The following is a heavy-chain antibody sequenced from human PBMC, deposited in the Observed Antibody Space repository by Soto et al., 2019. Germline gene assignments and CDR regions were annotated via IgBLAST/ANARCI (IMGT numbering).Heavy chain of an antibody. V-gene: IGHV3-30*03. Sequence: PGGSLRLSCAASRFTISGHAMHWVRQAPGKGLEWLAVISYGGSDKFYGDSVKGRFTISRGNSKNTLFLQVNSLSEEDTAVYYCTTDLSFSYYYGSGSYGPLSGMDVWGQGTTVTVSS. D-gene: IGHD3-10*01. J-gene: IGHJ6*02. CDR2: ISYGGSDK. CDR1: RFTISGHA. CDR3: TTDLSFSYYYGSGSYGPLSGMDV.